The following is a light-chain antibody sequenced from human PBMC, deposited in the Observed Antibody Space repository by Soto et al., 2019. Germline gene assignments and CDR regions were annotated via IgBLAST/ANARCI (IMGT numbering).Light chain of an antibody. V-gene: IGLV2-14*01. CDR3: SSYTRSSTRV. CDR1: SSDVGGYNY. Sequence: QSVLTQPASVSGSPGQSITISCTGTSSDVGGYNYVSWYQQHPGKAPKLMLYDVSNRPSGVSNRFSGSKSGNTASLTISGLQAEDEADYYCSSYTRSSTRVFGTGTKVTVL. J-gene: IGLJ1*01. CDR2: DVS.